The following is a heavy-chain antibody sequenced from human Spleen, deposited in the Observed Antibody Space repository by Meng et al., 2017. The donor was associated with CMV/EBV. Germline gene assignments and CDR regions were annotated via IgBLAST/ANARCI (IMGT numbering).Heavy chain of an antibody. V-gene: IGHV3-7*01. CDR1: GGSISSYY. Sequence: ETLSLTCTVSGGSISSYYWSWIRQPPGKGLEWAANIRYDGSEKYYVDSVKGRFTISRDNAKNSLYLQMNSLRAEDTAVYYCARDRGFADVWGQGTTVTVSS. CDR2: IRYDGSEK. CDR3: ARDRGFADV. J-gene: IGHJ6*02.